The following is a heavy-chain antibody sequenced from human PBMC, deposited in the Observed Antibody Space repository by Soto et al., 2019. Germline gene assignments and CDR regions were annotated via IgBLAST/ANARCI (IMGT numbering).Heavy chain of an antibody. V-gene: IGHV1-18*01. CDR2: ISAYNGNT. D-gene: IGHD2-8*01. CDR3: ARDPGYCTNGVCNRIDY. Sequence: ASVKVSCKASGYTFTSYGISWVQQAPGQGLEWMGWISAYNGNTNYAQKLQGRVTMNTDTSTSTAYMELRSLRSDDTAVYYCARDPGYCTNGVCNRIDYWGQGTLVTVSS. CDR1: GYTFTSYG. J-gene: IGHJ4*02.